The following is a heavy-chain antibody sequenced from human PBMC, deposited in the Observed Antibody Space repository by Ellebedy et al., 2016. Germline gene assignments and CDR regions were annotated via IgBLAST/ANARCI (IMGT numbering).Heavy chain of an antibody. D-gene: IGHD2-15*01. CDR2: IDPSNSYT. V-gene: IGHV5-10-1*01. CDR1: GSKFTSYW. CDR3: ARVAYTIGPPEVCLEY. J-gene: IGHJ4*02. Sequence: GESLKISCKGSGSKFTSYWITWVRQMPGKGLEWMGRIDPSNSYTTYSPSFQGRVTISADESISTSYLQWSGLQASDTAIYYCARVAYTIGPPEVCLEYWGQGALVTVSA.